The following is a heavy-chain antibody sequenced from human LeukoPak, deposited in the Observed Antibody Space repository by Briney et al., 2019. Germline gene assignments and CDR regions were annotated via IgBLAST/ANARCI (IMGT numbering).Heavy chain of an antibody. Sequence: GRSLRLSCAASGFTFSSYAMHWVRQAPGKGLEWVAVISYDGSNKYYADSVKGRFTISRDNSKNTLYLQMNSLRAEDTAVYYCARGLRLMRHYWGQGTLVTVSS. CDR2: ISYDGSNK. CDR3: ARGLRLMRHY. D-gene: IGHD3-3*01. CDR1: GFTFSSYA. V-gene: IGHV3-30-3*01. J-gene: IGHJ4*02.